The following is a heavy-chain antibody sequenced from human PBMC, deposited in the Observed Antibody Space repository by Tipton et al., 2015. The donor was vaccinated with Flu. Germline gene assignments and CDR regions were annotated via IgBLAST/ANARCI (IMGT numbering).Heavy chain of an antibody. V-gene: IGHV4-31*03. J-gene: IGHJ4*02. CDR3: ARDRPPVY. Sequence: LRLSCTVSGGSISGYYWSWIRQHPGKGLEWIGYIYYSGSTYYNPSLKSRVTISVDTSKNQFSLKLSSVTAADTAMYYCARDRPPVYWGQGTLVTVSS. CDR1: GGSISGYY. CDR2: IYYSGST.